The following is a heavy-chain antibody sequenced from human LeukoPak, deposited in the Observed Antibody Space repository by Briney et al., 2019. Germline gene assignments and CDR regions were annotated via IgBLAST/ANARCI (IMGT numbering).Heavy chain of an antibody. CDR3: AREGEVGASDY. J-gene: IGHJ4*02. CDR1: GGSISSGDYY. D-gene: IGHD1-26*01. V-gene: IGHV4-30-4*08. Sequence: SQTLSLTCTVSGGSISSGDYYWSWIRQPPGKGLEWIGYIYYSGSTYYNPSLKSRVTISLDTSKNQFSLKLSSVTAADTAVYYCAREGEVGASDYWGQGTLVTVSS. CDR2: IYYSGST.